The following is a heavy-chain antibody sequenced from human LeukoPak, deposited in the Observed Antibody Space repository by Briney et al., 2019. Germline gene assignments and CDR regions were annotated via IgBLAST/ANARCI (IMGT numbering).Heavy chain of an antibody. J-gene: IGHJ4*02. V-gene: IGHV3-23*01. D-gene: IGHD6-19*01. CDR3: AKEVSRIAVAGNRDYFDY. CDR1: GFTFSSYA. Sequence: GGSLRLSCAASGFTFSSYAMSWVRQAPGKGLEWVSAISGSGGSTYYADSVKGRFTISRVNSKNTLYLQMNRLRAEDTAVYYCAKEVSRIAVAGNRDYFDYWGQGTLVTVSS. CDR2: ISGSGGST.